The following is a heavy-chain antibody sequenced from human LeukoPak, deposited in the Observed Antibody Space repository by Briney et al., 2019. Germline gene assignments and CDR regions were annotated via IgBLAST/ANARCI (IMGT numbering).Heavy chain of an antibody. Sequence: SVKVSCKASGGTFSSYAISWVRQAPGQGLEWMGGIIPIFGTANYAQKFQGRVTITTDESTSTAYMELSSLRSADTAVYYCARSPAIAAADAFDIWGQGTMVTVSS. J-gene: IGHJ3*02. V-gene: IGHV1-69*05. CDR2: IIPIFGTA. CDR3: ARSPAIAAADAFDI. CDR1: GGTFSSYA. D-gene: IGHD6-13*01.